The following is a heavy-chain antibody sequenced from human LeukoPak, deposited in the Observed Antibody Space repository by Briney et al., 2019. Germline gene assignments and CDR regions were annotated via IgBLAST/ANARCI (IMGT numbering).Heavy chain of an antibody. D-gene: IGHD2-15*01. CDR3: ARKTPRFGDYDY. CDR1: GFTVSSSY. V-gene: IGHV3-66*01. CDR2: IYSAGST. Sequence: GGSLSLSCAASGFTVSSSYMSWVRQAPGKGLEWVSLIYSAGSTYYADSVKGRFTISRDNSKNTLYLQMNSLRVEDTAVYYCARKTPRFGDYDYWGQGTLVTVSS. J-gene: IGHJ4*02.